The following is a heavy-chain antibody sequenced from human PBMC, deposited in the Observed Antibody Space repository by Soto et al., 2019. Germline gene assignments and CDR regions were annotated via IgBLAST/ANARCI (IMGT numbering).Heavy chain of an antibody. CDR1: GGTFSSYA. D-gene: IGHD2-2*01. J-gene: IGHJ6*02. V-gene: IGHV1-69*12. CDR3: ARHDCISSSCYYYYYYGMDV. Sequence: QVQLVQSGAEVKKPGSSVKVSCKASGGTFSSYAISWVRQAPGQGLEWMGGIIPIFDTANYAQKFQGRVTITADESTSTAYRGVSSLRSEDTAVYYCARHDCISSSCYYYYYYGMDVWGQGTTVTVS. CDR2: IIPIFDTA.